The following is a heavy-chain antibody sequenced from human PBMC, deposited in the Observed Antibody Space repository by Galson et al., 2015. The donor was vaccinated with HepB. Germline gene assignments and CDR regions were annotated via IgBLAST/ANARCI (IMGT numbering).Heavy chain of an antibody. Sequence: SLRLSCAASGFTFSSYGMHWVRQAPGKGLEWVAVIWYDGSNKYYADSVRGRFTISRDNSKNTLYLQMNSLRAEDTAVYYCARDLPSYYDFWSGHNAFDIWGQGTMVTVSS. V-gene: IGHV3-33*01. CDR2: IWYDGSNK. J-gene: IGHJ3*02. CDR1: GFTFSSYG. CDR3: ARDLPSYYDFWSGHNAFDI. D-gene: IGHD3-3*01.